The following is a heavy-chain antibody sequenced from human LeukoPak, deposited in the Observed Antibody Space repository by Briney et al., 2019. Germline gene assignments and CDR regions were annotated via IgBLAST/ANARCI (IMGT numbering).Heavy chain of an antibody. CDR3: ASGRSSSSSWYRSDAFDI. CDR2: IIPIFATA. V-gene: IGHV1-69*13. CDR1: GGTFSNYV. D-gene: IGHD6-13*01. Sequence: SVKVSCKASGGTFSNYVINWVRQAPGQGLEWMGGIIPIFATADYAQKFQGRVTITADESTSTAYMELSSLRSEDTAVYYCASGRSSSSSWYRSDAFDIWGQGTMVTVSS. J-gene: IGHJ3*02.